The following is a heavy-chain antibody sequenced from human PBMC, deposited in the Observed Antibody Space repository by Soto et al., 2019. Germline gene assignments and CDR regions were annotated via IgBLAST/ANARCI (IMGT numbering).Heavy chain of an antibody. J-gene: IGHJ6*02. CDR2: IYYSGST. CDR3: ARRAGIHYYGMDV. D-gene: IGHD6-19*01. CDR1: GGSISSSSYY. V-gene: IGHV4-39*01. Sequence: PSETLSLTCTVSGGSISSSSYYWGWIRQPPGKGLEWIGSIYYSGSTYYNPSLKSRVTISVDTSKNQFSLKLSSVTAADTAVYYCARRAGIHYYGMDVWGQGTTVTVSS.